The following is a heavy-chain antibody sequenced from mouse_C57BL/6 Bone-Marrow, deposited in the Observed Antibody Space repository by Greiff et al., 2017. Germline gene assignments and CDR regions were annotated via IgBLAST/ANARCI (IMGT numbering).Heavy chain of an antibody. CDR3: TAEDYYGSNYVAY. Sequence: VQLQQSGAELVRPGASVKLSCTASGFNIKDYYMHWVKQRPEQGLEWIGRIDPEDGDTEYAPKFQGKATMTADPSSNTAYLQLSSLTSEDTAVYYCTAEDYYGSNYVAYWGQGTLVTVSA. D-gene: IGHD1-1*01. V-gene: IGHV14-1*01. J-gene: IGHJ3*01. CDR1: GFNIKDYY. CDR2: IDPEDGDT.